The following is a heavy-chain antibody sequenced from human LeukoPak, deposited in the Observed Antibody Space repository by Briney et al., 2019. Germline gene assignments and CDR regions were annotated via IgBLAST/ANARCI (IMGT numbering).Heavy chain of an antibody. Sequence: ASVKVSCKASGYTFTGYFLNWVRQAPGQGLEWMGWINPNSGATNYAPKFQGRVTMTRDTSITTAYMELSSLRSDDTAVYYCAIKSVVPAALDYWGPGTVVTVSS. V-gene: IGHV1-2*02. CDR3: AIKSVVPAALDY. CDR1: GYTFTGYF. J-gene: IGHJ4*02. D-gene: IGHD2-2*01. CDR2: INPNSGAT.